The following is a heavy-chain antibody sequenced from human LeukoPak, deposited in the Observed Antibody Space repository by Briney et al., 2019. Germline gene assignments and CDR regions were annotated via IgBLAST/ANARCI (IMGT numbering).Heavy chain of an antibody. Sequence: GGSLRLSCAASGFTFSSYSMNWVRQAPGKGLEWDSSISSSSSYIYYADSVKGRFTISRDIAKNTLYLQMSSLRPEDTAVYYCAREADNGDYPMNSWGHGTLVSVSS. V-gene: IGHV3-21*01. CDR1: GFTFSSYS. CDR3: AREADNGDYPMNS. D-gene: IGHD4-17*01. CDR2: ISSSSSYI. J-gene: IGHJ5*01.